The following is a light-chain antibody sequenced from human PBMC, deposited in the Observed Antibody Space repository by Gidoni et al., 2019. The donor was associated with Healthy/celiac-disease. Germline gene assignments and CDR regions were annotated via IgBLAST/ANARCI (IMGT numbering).Light chain of an antibody. Sequence: DIQMTQSPSPLSASVGDRVTITCRASPSISSWLAWYQQKPGKAPKLLIYKASSLERGVPSRFSGSGSGKEFTLTIRSLQPDDFATYYCQQYNSYSWTFGQGTKVEIK. CDR1: PSISSW. CDR3: QQYNSYSWT. J-gene: IGKJ1*01. CDR2: KAS. V-gene: IGKV1-5*03.